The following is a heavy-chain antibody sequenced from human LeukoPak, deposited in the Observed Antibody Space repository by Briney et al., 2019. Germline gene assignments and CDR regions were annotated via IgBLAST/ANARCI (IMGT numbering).Heavy chain of an antibody. CDR2: ISYDGSNK. Sequence: PGGSLRLSCAASGFTFSSYAMHWVRQAPGKGLEWVAVISYDGSNKYYADSVKGRFTISRDNSKNTLYLQMNSLRAEDTAIYYCAKQRGGTYYDSSGYYDYWGQGTLVTVSS. J-gene: IGHJ4*02. V-gene: IGHV3-30-3*02. CDR1: GFTFSSYA. D-gene: IGHD3-22*01. CDR3: AKQRGGTYYDSSGYYDY.